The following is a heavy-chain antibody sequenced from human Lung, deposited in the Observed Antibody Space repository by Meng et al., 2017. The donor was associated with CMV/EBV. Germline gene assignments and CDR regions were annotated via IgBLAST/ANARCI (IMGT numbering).Heavy chain of an antibody. D-gene: IGHD2-21*01. Sequence: GESLKISCAAAGFTFSSYWMSWVRQAPGKGLEWVAYIKQDGSQTSYVDSVQGRFTISRDNAKNSLYLQMDSLRAEDTAVYYCAGLYCGADCYFANWGHGTXVTVSS. J-gene: IGHJ4*01. CDR2: IKQDGSQT. CDR1: GFTFSSYW. CDR3: AGLYCGADCYFAN. V-gene: IGHV3-7*01.